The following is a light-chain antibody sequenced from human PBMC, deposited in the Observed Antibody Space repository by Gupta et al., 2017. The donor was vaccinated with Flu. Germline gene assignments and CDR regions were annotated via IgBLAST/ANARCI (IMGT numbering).Light chain of an antibody. V-gene: IGKV1-33*01. Sequence: DIEMTQSPASLSPSVGDRATITCQASRDIYNYIDWYQQKPGKAPDLLIYDASRRDTGVPSRFSGSGSGTDFTFTISSLQPEDFAIYYCQQRGDLPLTFGGGTRVDIK. CDR1: RDIYNY. J-gene: IGKJ4*01. CDR3: QQRGDLPLT. CDR2: DAS.